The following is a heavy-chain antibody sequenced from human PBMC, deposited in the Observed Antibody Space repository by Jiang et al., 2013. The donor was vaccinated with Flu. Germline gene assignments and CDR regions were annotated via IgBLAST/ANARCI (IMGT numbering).Heavy chain of an antibody. CDR3: ARGGRRGVVGISAYGN. CDR1: GYTFTDYY. V-gene: IGHV1-2*04. CDR2: INPNSGGT. J-gene: IGHJ4*02. Sequence: SGAEVKKPGASVKVSCKASGYTFTDYYVHWLRQAPGQGLEWLGWINPNSGGTNYAQKFQDWITMTSDTSISTAYVELSRLKSDDTAVYYCARGGRRGVVGISAYGNWGQGTLVTVSP. D-gene: IGHD1-26*01.